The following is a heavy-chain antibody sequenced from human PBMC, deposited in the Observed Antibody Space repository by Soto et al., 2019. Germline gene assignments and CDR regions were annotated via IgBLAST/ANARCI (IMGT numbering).Heavy chain of an antibody. CDR3: AKDLYPEDSSGWYRVLFDY. V-gene: IGHV3-23*01. CDR1: GFTFSSYA. J-gene: IGHJ4*02. D-gene: IGHD6-19*01. CDR2: ISGSGGST. Sequence: GGSLRLSCAASGFTFSSYAMSWVRQAPGKGLEWVSAISGSGGSTYYADSVKGRFTISRDNSKNTLYLQMNSLRAEDTAVYYCAKDLYPEDSSGWYRVLFDYWGQGTLVTVSS.